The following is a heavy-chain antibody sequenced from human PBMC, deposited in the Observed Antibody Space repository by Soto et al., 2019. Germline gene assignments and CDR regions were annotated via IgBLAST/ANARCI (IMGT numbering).Heavy chain of an antibody. CDR3: ASPPHQYDILTGYFAFDI. J-gene: IGHJ3*02. CDR1: GFTFSDYY. V-gene: IGHV3-11*01. D-gene: IGHD3-9*01. CDR2: ISSSGSTI. Sequence: GGSLRLSCAASGFTFSDYYMSWIRQAPGKGLEWVSYISSSGSTIYYADSVKGRFTISRDNAKNSLYLQMNSLRAEDPAVYSCASPPHQYDILTGYFAFDIWGQGTMVTVSS.